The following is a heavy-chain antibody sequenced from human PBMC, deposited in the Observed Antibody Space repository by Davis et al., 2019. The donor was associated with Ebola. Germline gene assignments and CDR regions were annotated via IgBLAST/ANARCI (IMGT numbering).Heavy chain of an antibody. V-gene: IGHV3-33*01. CDR1: GFTFSSYG. Sequence: GESLKISCAASGFTFSSYGMHWVRQAPGKGLEWVAVIWYDGSNKYYADSVKGRFTISRDNSKNTLYLQMNSLRAEDTAVYYCAREQDFWSGYYAQSYYGMDVWGQGTTVTVSS. J-gene: IGHJ6*02. CDR3: AREQDFWSGYYAQSYYGMDV. CDR2: IWYDGSNK. D-gene: IGHD3-3*01.